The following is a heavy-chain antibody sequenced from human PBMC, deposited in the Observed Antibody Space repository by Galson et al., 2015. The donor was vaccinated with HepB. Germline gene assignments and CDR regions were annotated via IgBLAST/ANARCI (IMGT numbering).Heavy chain of an antibody. J-gene: IGHJ3*01. CDR2: ISWNSGSI. CDR3: ASGFLGCGTGGSCYSYAFDL. V-gene: IGHV3-9*01. Sequence: SLRLSCAASGFTFDDSAMHWVQQAPGKGLEWVSGISWNSGSIGYADSVKGRFTISRDNAKNSLYLQRNSLRAEDTALYYCASGFLGCGTGGSCYSYAFDLWGPGTMVTVSS. CDR1: GFTFDDSA. D-gene: IGHD2-15*01.